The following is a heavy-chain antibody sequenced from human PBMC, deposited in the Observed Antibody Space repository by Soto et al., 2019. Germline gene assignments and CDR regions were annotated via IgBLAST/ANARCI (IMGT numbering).Heavy chain of an antibody. J-gene: IGHJ4*02. Sequence: SETLSLTCTVSGGSITSNYWTWIRQPPGKGLEWIGYIHYSGTTNYNPSLESRVTMSIDRSKNQFSLKLSSVTAADTAVYYCARGQVVAAQHWGQGTLVTVSS. D-gene: IGHD2-15*01. CDR2: IHYSGTT. V-gene: IGHV4-59*12. CDR3: ARGQVVAAQH. CDR1: GGSITSNY.